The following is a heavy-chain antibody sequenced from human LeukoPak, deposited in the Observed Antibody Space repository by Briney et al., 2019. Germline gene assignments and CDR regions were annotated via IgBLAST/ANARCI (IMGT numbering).Heavy chain of an antibody. CDR3: ARTGSWYYHFDY. CDR1: GGPISTYY. D-gene: IGHD6-13*01. J-gene: IGHJ4*02. CDR2: IYYSGST. Sequence: SETLSLTCTVSGGPISTYYWTWIRQPPGKGLEWIGYIYYSGSTNYNPSLKSRVTISVDTSKNQFSLKLSSVTAADTAVYYCARTGSWYYHFDYWGQGTLVTVSS. V-gene: IGHV4-59*01.